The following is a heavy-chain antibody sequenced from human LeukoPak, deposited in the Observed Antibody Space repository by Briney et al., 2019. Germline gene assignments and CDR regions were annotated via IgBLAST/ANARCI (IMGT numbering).Heavy chain of an antibody. J-gene: IGHJ4*02. CDR3: ATSSIALAGTVDY. V-gene: IGHV3-21*01. CDR1: GFTFSSYI. CDR2: ISSSSAYI. D-gene: IGHD6-19*01. Sequence: GGSLRLSCAASGFTFSSYIMNWVRQAPGKGPEWVSSISSSSAYIYYADSVKGRFTISRDNAKTSLFLQMNSLRDEDTAVYYCATSSIALAGTVDYWGQGTLVTVSS.